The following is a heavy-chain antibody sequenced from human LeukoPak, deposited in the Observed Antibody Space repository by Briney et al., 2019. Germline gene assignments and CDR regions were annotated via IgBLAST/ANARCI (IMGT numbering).Heavy chain of an antibody. Sequence: QPGGSPRLSCAAASGFTFRSHNLHWVRQAPGKGLEWVAVIWGDGSKRYYADSVKGRFTISRDDSENTVFLQMNSLRVDDTAVYYCARDNEMATALAYGGQGTLVTVSS. CDR2: IWGDGSKR. D-gene: IGHD5-24*01. V-gene: IGHV3-33*01. CDR3: ARDNEMATALAY. CDR1: GFTFRSHN. J-gene: IGHJ4*02.